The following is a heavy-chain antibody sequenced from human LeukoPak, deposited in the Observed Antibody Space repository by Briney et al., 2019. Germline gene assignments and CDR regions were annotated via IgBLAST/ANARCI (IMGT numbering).Heavy chain of an antibody. CDR2: ISGDGVTT. CDR1: GLPIADFA. CDR3: ARESGKFDY. J-gene: IGHJ4*02. V-gene: IGHV3-43*02. Sequence: GGSLRLSCVASGLPIADFAMHWVRQAPGKGLGWVSLISGDGVTTFYADSVKGRFSISRDNSKNSLSLEMNSLRTEDTAMYYCARESGKFDYWGQGTLVAVSS.